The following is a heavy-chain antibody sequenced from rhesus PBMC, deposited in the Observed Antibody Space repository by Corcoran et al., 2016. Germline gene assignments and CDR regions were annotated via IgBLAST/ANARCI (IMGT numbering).Heavy chain of an antibody. V-gene: IGHV4-106*01. J-gene: IGHJ6*01. CDR1: GGSISDDYY. CDR2: IYGSGGGT. Sequence: QVQLQESGPGLVKPSETLSLTCAVSGGSISDDYYWSWIRQPPGKGLEWIGYIYGSGGGTNYNPSLKNRVTISIDTSKNQFSLKLSSVTAADTAVYYCARDWGDYYGYGLDSWGQGVVVTVSS. CDR3: ARDWGDYYGYGLDS. D-gene: IGHD3-34*01.